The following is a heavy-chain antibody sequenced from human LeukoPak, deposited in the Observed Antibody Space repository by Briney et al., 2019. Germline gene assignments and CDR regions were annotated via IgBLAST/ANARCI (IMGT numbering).Heavy chain of an antibody. CDR3: ASSEYSSSSPDY. CDR1: GGSISSYY. V-gene: IGHV4-59*01. D-gene: IGHD6-6*01. CDR2: IYYSGST. Sequence: SETLSLTCTVSGGSISSYYWSWIRQPPGKGLEWIGYIYYSGSTNYNPSLKSRVTISADTSKNQFSLKLSSVTAADTAVYYCASSEYSSSSPDYWGQGTLVTVSS. J-gene: IGHJ4*02.